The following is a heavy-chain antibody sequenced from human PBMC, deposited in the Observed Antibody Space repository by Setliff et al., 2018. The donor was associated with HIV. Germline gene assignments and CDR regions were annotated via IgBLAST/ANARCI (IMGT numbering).Heavy chain of an antibody. D-gene: IGHD4-17*01. J-gene: IGHJ4*02. CDR2: INPSGGST. V-gene: IGHV1-46*03. CDR3: ARVRGQYGDYGREDY. CDR1: GNMFSSYV. Sequence: GASVKVSCKVSGNMFSSYVFSWVRQAPGQGLEWMGIINPSGGSTSYAQKFQGRVTMTRDTSTSTVYMELSSLRSEDTAVYYCARVRGQYGDYGREDYWGQGTLVTVSS.